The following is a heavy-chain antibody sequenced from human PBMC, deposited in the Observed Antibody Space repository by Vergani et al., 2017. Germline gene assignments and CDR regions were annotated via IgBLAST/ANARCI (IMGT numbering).Heavy chain of an antibody. D-gene: IGHD2-8*01. J-gene: IGHJ6*03. Sequence: EVQLLQSEGAVVQPGGSLRLSCVASGFTFSSHAMSWVRQGHGQGLEWVSSIKNTGDSTHYADSVKGRFTISRDNSKNTVSVQMNTLRAEDTAIYYCVKGFPLMDYLYHYMDVWGKGTTVTVSS. V-gene: IGHV3-23*01. CDR1: GFTFSSHA. CDR2: IKNTGDST. CDR3: VKGFPLMDYLYHYMDV.